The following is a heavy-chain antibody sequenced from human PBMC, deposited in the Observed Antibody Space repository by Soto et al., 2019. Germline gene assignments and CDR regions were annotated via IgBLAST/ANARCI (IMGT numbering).Heavy chain of an antibody. Sequence: QVQLQESGPGLVKPSQTLSLTCTVSGGSISSGGYYWSWIRQHPGKGLEWIGYIHYSGSTYYNPSLKRRVTTTVETSKNQFSLKLRPGAAADTAVYYRAGVCGGDRPHGIGVLGRGTTVTVSS. CDR3: AGVCGGDRPHGIGV. CDR2: IHYSGST. CDR1: GGSISSGGYY. J-gene: IGHJ6*02. V-gene: IGHV4-31*03. D-gene: IGHD2-21*02.